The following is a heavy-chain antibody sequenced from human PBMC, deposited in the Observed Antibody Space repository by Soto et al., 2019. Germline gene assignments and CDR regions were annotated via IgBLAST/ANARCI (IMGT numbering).Heavy chain of an antibody. V-gene: IGHV1-69*13. Sequence: SVKVSCKASGCTFSSYAISWVRQAPGQGLEWMGGIIPIFGTANYAQKFQGRVTITADESTSTAYMELSSLRSGDTAVYYCARVATIVVVPAAMDYYYYGMDVWGQGTTVTVSS. CDR3: ARVATIVVVPAAMDYYYYGMDV. CDR2: IIPIFGTA. CDR1: GCTFSSYA. J-gene: IGHJ6*02. D-gene: IGHD2-2*01.